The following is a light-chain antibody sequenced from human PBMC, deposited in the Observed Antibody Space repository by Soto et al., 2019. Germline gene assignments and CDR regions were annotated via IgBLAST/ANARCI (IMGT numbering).Light chain of an antibody. V-gene: IGKV3-15*01. J-gene: IGKJ2*01. CDR1: QSVTTN. CDR2: GAS. CDR3: QQYDKRPPSNT. Sequence: EVVMTQSPATLSVSPGERVTFSCRASQSVTTNLAWYQHKPGQSPRLLISGASTGASGIPPRFSGSGSGTEFTLTIDRLQSADFAVYYCQQYDKRPPSNTFGQGTKV.